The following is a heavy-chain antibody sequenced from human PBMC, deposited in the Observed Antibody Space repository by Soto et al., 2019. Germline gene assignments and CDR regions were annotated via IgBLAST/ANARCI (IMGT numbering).Heavy chain of an antibody. CDR1: GGSISSYY. V-gene: IGHV4-59*01. CDR2: IYYSGST. Sequence: QVQLQESGPGLVKPSETLSLTCTVSGGSISSYYWSWIRQPPGKGLEWIGYIYYSGSTNYNPSLKRRVTISVDTSKNQFSLKLSSVTAADTAVYYCARARGGYLDYWGQGTLVTVSS. CDR3: ARARGGYLDY. J-gene: IGHJ4*02. D-gene: IGHD2-15*01.